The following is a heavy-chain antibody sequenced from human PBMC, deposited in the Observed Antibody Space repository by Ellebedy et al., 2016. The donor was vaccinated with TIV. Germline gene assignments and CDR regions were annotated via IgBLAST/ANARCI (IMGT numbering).Heavy chain of an antibody. Sequence: SGPTLVKPTQILTLTCTFSGFSLTTTGVGVGWIRQPPGKALEWLALIYWDDQKRYSPSLKSRLTITKDTSKNQVVLTMTSMDPVDTATYYCTRIRQSGKATVHFDYWGQGTLVTVSS. D-gene: IGHD1-26*01. CDR3: TRIRQSGKATVHFDY. J-gene: IGHJ4*02. CDR1: GFSLTTTGVG. V-gene: IGHV2-5*02. CDR2: IYWDDQK.